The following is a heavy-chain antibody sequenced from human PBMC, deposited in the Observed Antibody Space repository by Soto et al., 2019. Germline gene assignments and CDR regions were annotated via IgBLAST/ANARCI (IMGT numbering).Heavy chain of an antibody. V-gene: IGHV4-59*01. D-gene: IGHD6-19*01. CDR1: GGSISSYY. CDR3: ARAPVSSGWSEGYYYYYMDV. Sequence: SETLSLTCTVSGGSISSYYWSWIRQPPGKGLEWIGYIYYSGSTNYNPSLKSRVTISVDTSKNQFSLKLSSVTAADTAVYYCARAPVSSGWSEGYYYYYMDVWGKGTTVTVS. J-gene: IGHJ6*03. CDR2: IYYSGST.